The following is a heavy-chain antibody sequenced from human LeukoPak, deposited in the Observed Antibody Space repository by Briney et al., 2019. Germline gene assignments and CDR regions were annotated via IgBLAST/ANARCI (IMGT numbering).Heavy chain of an antibody. D-gene: IGHD4-17*01. CDR3: ASQGDYVGFRMKNNWFDP. CDR1: GGSIDSYY. CDR2: IYKSVIT. V-gene: IGHV4-4*07. Sequence: SETLSLTCSVSGGSIDSYYLSWIRQPAGKGLEWIGRIYKSVITINPSLKSRVTMSVDTSKNQVSLKLSSVTAADTAVYYCASQGDYVGFRMKNNWFDPWGQGTLVTVSS. J-gene: IGHJ5*02.